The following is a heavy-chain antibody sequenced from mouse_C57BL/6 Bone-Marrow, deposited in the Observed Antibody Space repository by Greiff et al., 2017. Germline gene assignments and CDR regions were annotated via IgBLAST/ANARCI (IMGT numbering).Heavy chain of an antibody. J-gene: IGHJ1*03. CDR1: GYTFTSYT. V-gene: IGHV1-4*01. CDR2: INPSSGYT. D-gene: IGHD1-1*01. Sequence: VQLQQSGAELARPGASVKMSCKASGYTFTSYTMHWVKQRPGQGLEWIGYINPSSGYTKYNQKFKDKATLTADQSSSTAYMQLSSLTSEDSAVYYCARYYGSSYWYFDVWGTGTTVTVSS. CDR3: ARYYGSSYWYFDV.